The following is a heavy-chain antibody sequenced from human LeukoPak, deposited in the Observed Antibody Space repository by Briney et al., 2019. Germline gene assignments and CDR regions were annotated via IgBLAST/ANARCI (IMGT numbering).Heavy chain of an antibody. J-gene: IGHJ4*02. Sequence: GGSLRLSCAASGFTFSNAWMSWVRQAPGKGLEWVGHIKSKSDGGTTDYAAPVRGRFTISRDDSKNTLYLQLNSVKPEDTAVYYCTTYDILTGYYRALWYFDYWGQGTLVSVPS. D-gene: IGHD3-9*01. CDR2: IKSKSDGGTT. CDR3: TTYDILTGYYRALWYFDY. V-gene: IGHV3-15*01. CDR1: GFTFSNAW.